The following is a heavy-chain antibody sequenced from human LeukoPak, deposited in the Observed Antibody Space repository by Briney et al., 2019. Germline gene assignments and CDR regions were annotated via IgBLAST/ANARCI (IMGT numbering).Heavy chain of an antibody. D-gene: IGHD3-9*01. CDR1: GGSFSGYY. CDR2: IHHSGST. Sequence: SETLSLTCAVYGGSFSGYYWSWIRQPPGQGLEWIGEIHHSGSTNYNPSLKSRVTISGDTSKMQFSLKLNSVTAADTAVYYCARGPQTYYDILTGLSFWGQGTLVTVSS. CDR3: ARGPQTYYDILTGLSF. V-gene: IGHV4-34*01. J-gene: IGHJ4*02.